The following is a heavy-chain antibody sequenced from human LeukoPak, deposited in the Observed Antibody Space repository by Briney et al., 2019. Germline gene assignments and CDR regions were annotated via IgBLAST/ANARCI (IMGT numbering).Heavy chain of an antibody. CDR2: IYYSGYT. D-gene: IGHD3-10*01. V-gene: IGHV4-59*08. CDR3: ARRNLVLLWFGGWFDP. J-gene: IGHJ5*02. Sequence: PSETLSLTCTVSGGSISSYYWSWIRQPPGRGLEWIGYIYYSGYTNYNPSLKSRVTISVDTSKNQFSLKLSSVTAADTAVYYCARRNLVLLWFGGWFDPWGQGTLVTVSS. CDR1: GGSISSYY.